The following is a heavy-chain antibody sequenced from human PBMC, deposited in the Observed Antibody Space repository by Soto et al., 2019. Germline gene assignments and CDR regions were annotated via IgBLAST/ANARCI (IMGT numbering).Heavy chain of an antibody. Sequence: GGSLRLSCQASGFTFGSYAMTWFRQAPGKGLEWVSAISGSGGSTYYADSVKGRFTISRDNSKNTLYLQMNSLRAEDTAVYYCAKDLIAAAGSYWGQGTLVTVSS. V-gene: IGHV3-23*01. CDR3: AKDLIAAAGSY. CDR1: GFTFGSYA. CDR2: ISGSGGST. J-gene: IGHJ4*02. D-gene: IGHD6-13*01.